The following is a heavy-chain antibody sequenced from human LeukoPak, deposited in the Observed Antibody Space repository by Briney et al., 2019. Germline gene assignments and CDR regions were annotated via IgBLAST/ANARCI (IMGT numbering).Heavy chain of an antibody. V-gene: IGHV1-24*01. CDR1: GYSLTDLS. Sequence: ASEKLSRKVSGYSLTDLSMHWVRQAHAQGLEWRGGFDHEEGETSYVQKYQGRDTMTQDTSTDTAYMELSSRRSEDPAVYYCATERYGPPFVICGERAIVTVSS. D-gene: IGHD3-9*01. CDR3: ATERYGPPFVI. CDR2: FDHEEGET. J-gene: IGHJ3*02.